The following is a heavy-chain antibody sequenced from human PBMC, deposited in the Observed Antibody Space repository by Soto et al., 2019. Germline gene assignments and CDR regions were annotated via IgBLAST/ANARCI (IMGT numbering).Heavy chain of an antibody. D-gene: IGHD3-3*01. CDR1: GGSISSYY. V-gene: IGHV4-59*08. CDR3: ARHTWTNCFDR. J-gene: IGHJ5*02. CDR2: IYYSGST. Sequence: PSETLSLTCTVYGGSISSYYCSWIRQPPGKGLEKIGCIYYSGSTNYNPSLKSRVTISVDTSKNQFSLKLSSVTAADTAVYYCARHTWTNCFDRWGEGTLVNVSS.